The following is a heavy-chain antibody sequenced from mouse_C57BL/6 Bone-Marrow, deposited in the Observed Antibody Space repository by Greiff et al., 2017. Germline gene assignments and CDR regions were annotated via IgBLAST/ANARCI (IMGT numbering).Heavy chain of an antibody. V-gene: IGHV1-4*01. CDR3: ASWDALYYAMDF. J-gene: IGHJ4*01. CDR2: INPSSGYT. D-gene: IGHD4-1*01. CDR1: GYTFTSYT. Sequence: VQLQESGAELARPGASVKMSCKASGYTFTSYTMHWVKQRPGQGLEWIGYINPSSGYTKYNQKFKDKATLNADKSTSTAYMQLSSLTSEDAAVYYCASWDALYYAMDFWGQGTSVTVSA.